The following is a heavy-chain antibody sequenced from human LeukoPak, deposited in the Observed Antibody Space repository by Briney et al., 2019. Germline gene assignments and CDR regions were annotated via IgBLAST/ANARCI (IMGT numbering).Heavy chain of an antibody. V-gene: IGHV3-21*01. J-gene: IGHJ3*01. CDR2: ISTSSSYI. CDR3: ARGVGGVAGSDGFDV. Sequence: GGSLRLSCAASGFTFSSYSMNWVRQAPGKGLEWVSSISTSSSYIYYADSVKGRFTVSRDNARNSLYLHMNRLRVGDTAVYYCARGVGGVAGSDGFDVWGQGTTVTVSS. D-gene: IGHD6-19*01. CDR1: GFTFSSYS.